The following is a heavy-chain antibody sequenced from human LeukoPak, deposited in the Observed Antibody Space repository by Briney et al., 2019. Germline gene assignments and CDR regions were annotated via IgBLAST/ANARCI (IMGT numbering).Heavy chain of an antibody. D-gene: IGHD6-13*01. CDR3: ARVSYSSSYYFDY. CDR1: GGSISSHY. Sequence: PSETLSLTCTVSGGSISSHYWSWIRQPPGKGLEWIGYIYYSGSTNYNPSLKSRVTISVDTSKNRFSLKLSSVTAADTAVYYCARVSYSSSYYFDYWGQGTLVTVSS. J-gene: IGHJ4*02. V-gene: IGHV4-59*11. CDR2: IYYSGST.